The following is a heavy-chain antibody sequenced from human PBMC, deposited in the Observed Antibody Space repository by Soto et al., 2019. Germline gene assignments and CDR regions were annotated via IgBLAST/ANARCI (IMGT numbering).Heavy chain of an antibody. V-gene: IGHV4-4*02. J-gene: IGHJ2*01. CDR2: IYHSGST. Sequence: QVQLQESGPGLVEPSGTLSLTCAVSSGSISTNSWWSWVRQPPGKGLEWIGEIYHSGSTNYNPSLKSRVSISVDKSKNQFSLKLNSVTSVDTVVYYSATAGSYSSTTGCLYWYLDLWGRGTLVSVSS. CDR1: SGSISTNSW. CDR3: ATAGSYSSTTGCLYWYLDL. D-gene: IGHD2-2*01.